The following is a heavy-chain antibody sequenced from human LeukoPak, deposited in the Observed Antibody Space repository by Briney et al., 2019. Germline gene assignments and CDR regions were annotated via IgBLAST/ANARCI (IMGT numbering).Heavy chain of an antibody. Sequence: PGGSLRLSCAASGFTFSSYSVNWVRQAPGKGLEWVSSISSGSGYIYYSDSVKGRFTISRDNAKNSLYVQMSSLRAEDTAVYYCARLACSTSCYEIDYWGQGTLVTVSS. J-gene: IGHJ4*02. CDR1: GFTFSSYS. CDR3: ARLACSTSCYEIDY. D-gene: IGHD2-2*01. V-gene: IGHV3-21*01. CDR2: ISSGSGYI.